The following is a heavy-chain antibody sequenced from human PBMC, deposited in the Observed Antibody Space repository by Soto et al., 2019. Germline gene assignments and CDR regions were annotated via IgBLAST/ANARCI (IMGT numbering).Heavy chain of an antibody. D-gene: IGHD3-22*01. CDR2: IAYDGSRQ. J-gene: IGHJ4*02. V-gene: IGHV3-33*01. Sequence: QVQLVESGGGVVQSGRSLRLSCAASGFTFSGHGMHWVRQAPGKGLEWVALIAYDGSRQYYGDSVKGRFTISRDNSKNTLELQMNSLRGEDTAVYYCARWLSYNDDRSGYLDYWGQGTPVTVSS. CDR1: GFTFSGHG. CDR3: ARWLSYNDDRSGYLDY.